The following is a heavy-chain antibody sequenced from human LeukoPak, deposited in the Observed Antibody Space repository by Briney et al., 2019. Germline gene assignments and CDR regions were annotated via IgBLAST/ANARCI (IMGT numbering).Heavy chain of an antibody. CDR3: GRDPNGDYVGAFDF. D-gene: IGHD4-17*01. V-gene: IGHV3-23*01. CDR1: GFTFSSYA. J-gene: IGHJ3*01. CDR2: IRGSGDGT. Sequence: PGGSLRLSCAASGFTFSSYAMTSVRQAPGKGLEWVSSIRGSGDGTSYGDSVKGRFTMSRDNSKNTLYLQMNSLRAEDTAIYYCGRDPNGDYVGAFDFWGLGTLVTVSS.